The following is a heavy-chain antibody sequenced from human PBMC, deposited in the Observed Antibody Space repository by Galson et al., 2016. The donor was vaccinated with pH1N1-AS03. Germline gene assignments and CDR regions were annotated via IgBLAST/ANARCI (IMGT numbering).Heavy chain of an antibody. CDR2: LKPRSGAT. J-gene: IGHJ6*03. V-gene: IGHV1-2*06. CDR3: ARGHDILNGFSDGSSFYHHMDV. Sequence: SVKVSCKASGYIFTDYFLHWVRQAPGQGPEWMGRLKPRSGATDYAQRFQGRVTVTRDTSISTAYMELSRLGSDDTAVYYCARGHDILNGFSDGSSFYHHMDVWAKGTTVTVSS. CDR1: GYIFTDYF. D-gene: IGHD3-9*01.